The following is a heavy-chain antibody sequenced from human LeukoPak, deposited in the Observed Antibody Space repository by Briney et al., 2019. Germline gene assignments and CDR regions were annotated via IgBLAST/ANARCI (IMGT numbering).Heavy chain of an antibody. D-gene: IGHD2-15*01. CDR3: ARELVVAATYDAFDI. J-gene: IGHJ3*02. Sequence: SETLSLTCTVSGYSITSGYYWGWIRQPPGKGLEWIGSIYHSGSTHYNPSLNSRVTMSVDTSKNQVSLKLSSVTAADTAVYYCARELVVAATYDAFDIWGQGTMVTVSS. V-gene: IGHV4-38-2*02. CDR2: IYHSGST. CDR1: GYSITSGYY.